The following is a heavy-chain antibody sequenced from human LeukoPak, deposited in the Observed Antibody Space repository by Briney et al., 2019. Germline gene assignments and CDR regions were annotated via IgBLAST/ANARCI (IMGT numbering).Heavy chain of an antibody. V-gene: IGHV1-46*01. Sequence: ASVKASCKASGYTFTGYYMHWVRQAPGQGLEWMGWINPSGGSTSYAQKFQGRVTMTRDTSTSTVYMELSSLRSEDTAVYYCARDLGQQLVPGDYWGQGTLVTVSS. J-gene: IGHJ4*02. CDR1: GYTFTGYY. CDR2: INPSGGST. D-gene: IGHD6-13*01. CDR3: ARDLGQQLVPGDY.